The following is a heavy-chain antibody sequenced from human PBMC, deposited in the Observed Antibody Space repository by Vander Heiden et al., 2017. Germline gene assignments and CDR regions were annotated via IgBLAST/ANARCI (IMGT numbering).Heavy chain of an antibody. CDR3: AKGVTIFGVVIDY. Sequence: EVQLLESGGGLVQPGGSLRLSCAASGFTFSSYAMSWLPQTPGKGVEWVSAISGSGGSTYYADSVKGRFTISRDNSKNTLYLQMNSLRAEDTAVYYCAKGVTIFGVVIDYWGQGTLVTVSS. V-gene: IGHV3-23*01. CDR1: GFTFSSYA. J-gene: IGHJ4*02. CDR2: ISGSGGST. D-gene: IGHD3-3*01.